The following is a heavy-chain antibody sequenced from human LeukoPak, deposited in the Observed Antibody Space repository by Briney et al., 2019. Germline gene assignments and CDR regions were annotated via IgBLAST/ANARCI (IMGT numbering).Heavy chain of an antibody. CDR3: ARNDYGFWSGYHY. CDR2: ISSSSTTI. J-gene: IGHJ4*02. V-gene: IGHV3-48*04. Sequence: GGSLRLSCAASGFTSSHFGMNWVRQAPGKGLEWISYISSSSTTIYYADSVKGRFAISRDNAKNSLSLQMNSLRAEDTAVYYCARNDYGFWSGYHYWGQGTLVTVSS. D-gene: IGHD3-3*01. CDR1: GFTSSHFG.